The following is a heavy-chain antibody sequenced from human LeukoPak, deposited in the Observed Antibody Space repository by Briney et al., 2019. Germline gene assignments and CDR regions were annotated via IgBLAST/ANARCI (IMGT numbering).Heavy chain of an antibody. D-gene: IGHD7-27*01. Sequence: SETLSLTCTVSDYSLSSDYYWGCIRQPPGKGLEWIGRIYTSGSTNYNPSLKSRVTMSVDTSKNQFSLKLSSVTAADTAVYYCARVNTELTGIYYYYYMDVWGKGTTVTVSS. CDR1: DYSLSSDYY. V-gene: IGHV4-38-2*02. J-gene: IGHJ6*03. CDR2: IYTSGST. CDR3: ARVNTELTGIYYYYYMDV.